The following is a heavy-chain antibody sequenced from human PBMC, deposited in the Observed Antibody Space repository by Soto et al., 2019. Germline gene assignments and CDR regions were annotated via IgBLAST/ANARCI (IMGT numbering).Heavy chain of an antibody. CDR2: INPSGGGT. V-gene: IGHV1-46*03. J-gene: IGHJ3*02. D-gene: IGHD3-10*01. CDR3: SRGGEGGSETYRAFDI. CDR1: GYTFTSYC. Sequence: QVQLVQSGAEVKKPGASVKVSCKASGYTFTSYCLHWVRQAPGQGLEGMGIINPSGGGTNDAQKFQGRDTMTRDTTTCTVYMELSSLTSEDTAVYYCSRGGEGGSETYRAFDIWGQGTMVTVSS.